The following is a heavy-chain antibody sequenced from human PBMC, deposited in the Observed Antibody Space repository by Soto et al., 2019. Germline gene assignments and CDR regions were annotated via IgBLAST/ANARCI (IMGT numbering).Heavy chain of an antibody. J-gene: IGHJ4*02. Sequence: QVQLVESGGGVVQPGRSLRLSCAASGFTFSSFAMHWVRQAPGKGLEWVAFISYDGTNQYHADSVKGRFTISRDNSKNTLFLQMNSLRAEDTAVYYCAKGLGVLSPESYDYWGQGTLVTVSS. D-gene: IGHD3-16*02. CDR1: GFTFSSFA. V-gene: IGHV3-30*18. CDR2: ISYDGTNQ. CDR3: AKGLGVLSPESYDY.